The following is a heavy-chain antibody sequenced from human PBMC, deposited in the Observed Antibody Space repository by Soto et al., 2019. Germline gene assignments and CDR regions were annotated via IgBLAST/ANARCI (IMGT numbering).Heavy chain of an antibody. CDR3: GSEGRLDLLVS. CDR2: IYHSGST. J-gene: IGHJ5*01. V-gene: IGHV4-30-2*01. CDR1: GGSISRGGYS. Sequence: SETLSLTCAVSGGSISRGGYSWSWIRQPPGKGLEWIGYIYHSGSTYYNPSLKSRVTISVDRSKNQFSLKLSSGTAGDTGVYCCGSEGRLDLLVSWAQGTLVTVSS. D-gene: IGHD1-26*01.